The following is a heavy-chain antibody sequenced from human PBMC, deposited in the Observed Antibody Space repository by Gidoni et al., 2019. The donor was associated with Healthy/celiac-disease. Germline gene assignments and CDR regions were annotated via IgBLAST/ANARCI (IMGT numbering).Heavy chain of an antibody. Sequence: QVQLQQWGAGLLKPSETLSLTCAVYGVSFSGYYWSWIRQPPGKGLEWIGEINHSGSTNYNPSLKSRVTISVDTSKNQFSLKLSSVTAADTAVYYCARGLAYCGGDCYPPWYFDLWGRGTLVTVSS. CDR1: GVSFSGYY. CDR2: INHSGST. V-gene: IGHV4-34*01. D-gene: IGHD2-21*02. CDR3: ARGLAYCGGDCYPPWYFDL. J-gene: IGHJ2*01.